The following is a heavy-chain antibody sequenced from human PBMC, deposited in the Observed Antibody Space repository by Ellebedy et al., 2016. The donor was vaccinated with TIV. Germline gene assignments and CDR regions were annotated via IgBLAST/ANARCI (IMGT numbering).Heavy chain of an antibody. Sequence: PGGSLRLSCAAWGFSFSNFWMSWVRQAPGKGLEWVAHIKTDGSETYYVDSVKGRFTISRENAKNALFLQMGGLGVDDSAVYYCVGFGVFNLWGQGAPVTVSS. CDR3: VGFGVFNL. CDR1: GFSFSNFW. V-gene: IGHV3-7*01. D-gene: IGHD3-3*01. J-gene: IGHJ5*02. CDR2: IKTDGSET.